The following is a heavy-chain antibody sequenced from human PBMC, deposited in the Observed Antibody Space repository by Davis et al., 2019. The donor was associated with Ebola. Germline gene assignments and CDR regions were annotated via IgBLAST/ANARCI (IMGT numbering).Heavy chain of an antibody. D-gene: IGHD2-2*02. CDR3: ARGGYTKASDS. Sequence: GESLKISCKGSGYSFTSYWISWVRQMPGKGLEWMGVVDPADSETRYSPSFQGQVTISVDKSINTASLQWSSLKASDTAMYYCARGGYTKASDSWGQGTLVTVSS. J-gene: IGHJ1*01. CDR1: GYSFTSYW. CDR2: VDPADSET. V-gene: IGHV5-51*01.